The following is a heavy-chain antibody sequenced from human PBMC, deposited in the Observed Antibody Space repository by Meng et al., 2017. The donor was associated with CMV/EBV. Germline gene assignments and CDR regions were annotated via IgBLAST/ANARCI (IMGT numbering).Heavy chain of an antibody. CDR1: GFTFSSYE. V-gene: IGHV3-30-3*01. D-gene: IGHD2-15*01. CDR2: ISYDGSSE. Sequence: GGSLRLSCAASGFTFSSYEMNWVRQAPGKGLEWVAVISYDGSSENYADSVKGRFTISRDNSKNTLHLQMNSLRTEDTAVYYCVREVVTRYYYNGMDVWGQGTTVTVSS. J-gene: IGHJ6*02. CDR3: VREVVTRYYYNGMDV.